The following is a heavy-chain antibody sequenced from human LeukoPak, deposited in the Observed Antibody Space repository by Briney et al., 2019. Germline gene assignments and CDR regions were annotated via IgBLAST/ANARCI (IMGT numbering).Heavy chain of an antibody. V-gene: IGHV4-30-4*01. D-gene: IGHD3-10*01. CDR2: IYYSGST. Sequence: SETLSLTCTVSGGSISSGDYYWSWIRQPPGKGLEWIGYIYYSGSTYYNPSLKSRVTISVDTSKNQFSLKRSSVTAADTAVYYCAREFIMVRGAFDYWGEGDLVTVSS. J-gene: IGHJ4*02. CDR3: AREFIMVRGAFDY. CDR1: GGSISSGDYY.